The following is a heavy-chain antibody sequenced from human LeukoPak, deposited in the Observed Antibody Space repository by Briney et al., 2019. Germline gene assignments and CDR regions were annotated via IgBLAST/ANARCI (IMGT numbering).Heavy chain of an antibody. V-gene: IGHV1-69*13. Sequence: ASVKVSCKASGGTFSSYAISWVRQAPGQGLERMGGIIPIFGTANYAQKFQGRVTITADESTSTAYMELSSLRSEDTAVYYCARVEAEYGGYGNWFDPWGQGTLVTVSS. J-gene: IGHJ5*02. CDR2: IIPIFGTA. D-gene: IGHD5-12*01. CDR1: GGTFSSYA. CDR3: ARVEAEYGGYGNWFDP.